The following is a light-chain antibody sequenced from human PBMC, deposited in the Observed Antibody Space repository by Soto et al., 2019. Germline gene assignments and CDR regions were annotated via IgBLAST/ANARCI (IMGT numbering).Light chain of an antibody. J-gene: IGKJ1*01. CDR2: GAS. V-gene: IGKV3-20*01. CDR3: QQYDTSPRT. CDR1: QSVSSSY. Sequence: EIVLTQPPGTLSLSPGEGATLSCRASQSVSSSYLAWYQQRPGQAPRLLMNGASSRATGIPDRFSGSGSGTDFTLTISRLEPEDFAVYYCQQYDTSPRTFGQGTKVDIK.